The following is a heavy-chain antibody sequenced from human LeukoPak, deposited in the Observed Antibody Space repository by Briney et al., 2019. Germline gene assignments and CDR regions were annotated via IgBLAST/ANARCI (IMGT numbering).Heavy chain of an antibody. CDR3: ARVGSGSSSYGYYYMDV. V-gene: IGHV3-21*01. J-gene: IGHJ6*03. CDR1: GFTFSSYA. D-gene: IGHD6-6*01. Sequence: GGSLRLSCAASGFTFSSYAMSWVRQAPGKGLEWVSSISSSSSYIYYADSVKGRFTISRDNAKNSLYLQMNSLRAEDTAVYYCARVGSGSSSYGYYYMDVWGKGTTVTVSS. CDR2: ISSSSSYI.